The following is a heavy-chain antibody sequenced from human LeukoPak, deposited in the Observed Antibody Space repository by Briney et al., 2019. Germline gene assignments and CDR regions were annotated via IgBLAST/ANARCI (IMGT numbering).Heavy chain of an antibody. CDR1: GYTFTSYY. Sequence: GASVKVSCKASGYTFTSYYMHWVRQAPGQGLEWMGWISAYNGNTNYAQKLQGRVTMTTDTSTSTAYMELRSLRSDDTAVYYCARDRWGTSWFDPWGQGTLVTVSS. CDR2: ISAYNGNT. D-gene: IGHD3-16*01. J-gene: IGHJ5*02. CDR3: ARDRWGTSWFDP. V-gene: IGHV1-18*04.